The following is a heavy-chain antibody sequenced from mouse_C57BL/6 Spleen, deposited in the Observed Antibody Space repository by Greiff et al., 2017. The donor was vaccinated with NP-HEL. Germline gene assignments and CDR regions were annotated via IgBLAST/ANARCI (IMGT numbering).Heavy chain of an antibody. CDR1: GYTFTSYG. CDR2: IYPRSGNT. V-gene: IGHV1-81*01. CDR3: ANYGNYVFDV. Sequence: QVQLQQSGAELARPGASVKLSCKASGYTFTSYGISWVKQRTGQGLVWIGEIYPRSGNTYYNEKFKGKATLTADKSSSTAYMELRSLTSEDSAVYFCANYGNYVFDVWGTGTTVTVSS. J-gene: IGHJ1*03. D-gene: IGHD2-1*01.